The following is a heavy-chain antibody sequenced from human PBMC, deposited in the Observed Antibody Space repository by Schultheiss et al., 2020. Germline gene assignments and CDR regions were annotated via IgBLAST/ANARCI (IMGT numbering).Heavy chain of an antibody. Sequence: WGSMRLACAASGFTFSSYAMHWVRQAPGKGLEWVAVISYDGSNKYYADSVKGRFTISRDNSKNTLYLQMNSLRAEDTAVYYCARDYGGDSGSYYGHYWGQGTLVTVSS. V-gene: IGHV3-30*04. J-gene: IGHJ4*02. D-gene: IGHD1-26*01. CDR1: GFTFSSYA. CDR2: ISYDGSNK. CDR3: ARDYGGDSGSYYGHY.